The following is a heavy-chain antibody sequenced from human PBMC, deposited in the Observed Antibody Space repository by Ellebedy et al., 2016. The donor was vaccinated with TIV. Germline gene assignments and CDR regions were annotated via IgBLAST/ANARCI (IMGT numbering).Heavy chain of an antibody. V-gene: IGHV3-21*01. Sequence: GGSLRLXXAASGFTFDDYGMRWVRQAPGKGLEWVSSISSSSSYIYYADSVKGRFTISRDNAKNSLYLQMNSLRAEDTAVYYCARERDYYDSFDHWGQGTLVTVSS. CDR2: ISSSSSYI. CDR3: ARERDYYDSFDH. D-gene: IGHD3-22*01. CDR1: GFTFDDYG. J-gene: IGHJ4*02.